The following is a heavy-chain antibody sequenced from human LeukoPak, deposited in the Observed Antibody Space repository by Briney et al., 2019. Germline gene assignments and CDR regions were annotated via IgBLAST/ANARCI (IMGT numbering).Heavy chain of an antibody. D-gene: IGHD3-3*01. V-gene: IGHV1-69*04. Sequence: GSSVKVSCKASGGTFSSYAISWVRQAPGQGLEWMGRIIPILGIANYAQKFQGRVTITADKSTSTAYMELSSLRSEDTAAYYCARAITIYYGMDVWGQGTTVTVSS. J-gene: IGHJ6*02. CDR2: IIPILGIA. CDR1: GGTFSSYA. CDR3: ARAITIYYGMDV.